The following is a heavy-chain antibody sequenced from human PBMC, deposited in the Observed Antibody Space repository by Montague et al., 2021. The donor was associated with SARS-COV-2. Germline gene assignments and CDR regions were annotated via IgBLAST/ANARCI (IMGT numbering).Heavy chain of an antibody. V-gene: IGHV6-1*01. J-gene: IGHJ4*02. Sequence: CAISGDSVSSNRAAWNWIRQSPSRGLEWLGRTYYRSKWFHDYAISVKSRIIINPNTSKNQFSLQLNSVTPEDTAVYYCANFAVSGTTADYWGQGTLVTVSS. CDR3: ANFAVSGTTADY. CDR1: GDSVSSNRAA. D-gene: IGHD6-19*01. CDR2: TYYRSKWFH.